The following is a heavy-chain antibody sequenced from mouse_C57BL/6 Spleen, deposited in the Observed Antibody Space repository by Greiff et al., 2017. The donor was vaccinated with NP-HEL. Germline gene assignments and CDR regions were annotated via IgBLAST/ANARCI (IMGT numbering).Heavy chain of an antibody. V-gene: IGHV5-4*01. Sequence: EVQVVESGGGLVKPGGSLKLSCAASGFTFSSYAMSWVRQTPEKRLEWVATISDGGSYTYYPDNVKGRFTISRDNAKNNLYLQMSHLKSEDTAMYYCARGLSGVYYAMDYWGQGTSVTVSS. D-gene: IGHD2-4*01. CDR2: ISDGGSYT. J-gene: IGHJ4*01. CDR1: GFTFSSYA. CDR3: ARGLSGVYYAMDY.